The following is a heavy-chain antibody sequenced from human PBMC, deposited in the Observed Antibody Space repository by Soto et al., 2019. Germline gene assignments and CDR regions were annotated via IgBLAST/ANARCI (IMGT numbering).Heavy chain of an antibody. CDR2: ISGNDGST. D-gene: IGHD2-15*01. CDR3: SKDGVISATFWFDP. CDR1: GFTFSSYA. V-gene: IGHV3-23*01. J-gene: IGHJ5*02. Sequence: GGSLRLSCAASGFTFSSYAMSWVRQAPGKGLEWVSTISGNDGSTYYADSVKGRFTISRDNSKNTLYLQMNRLRAEDTAVYYCSKDGVISATFWFDPWGQGTLVTVSS.